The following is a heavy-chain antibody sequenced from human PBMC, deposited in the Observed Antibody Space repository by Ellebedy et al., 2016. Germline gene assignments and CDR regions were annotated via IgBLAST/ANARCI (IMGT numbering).Heavy chain of an antibody. CDR3: ARHRSSGWYALAAFDI. Sequence: ASVKVSCKGSGYSFTSHWIAWVRQMPGKGLEWMGIIYPGDSDIRYSPSFQGQVTFSADKSITTAYLQWSSLKASDTAMYYCARHRSSGWYALAAFDIWGQGTMVTVSS. CDR2: IYPGDSDI. V-gene: IGHV5-51*01. D-gene: IGHD6-19*01. CDR1: GYSFTSHW. J-gene: IGHJ3*02.